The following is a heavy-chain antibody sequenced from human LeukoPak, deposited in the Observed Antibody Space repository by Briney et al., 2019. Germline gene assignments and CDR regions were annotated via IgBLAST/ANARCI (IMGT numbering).Heavy chain of an antibody. Sequence: GESLKISCKGSGYSFTSYWIGWVRQMPGKGLEWMGIIYPGDSDTRYSPSFQGQVTISADKSISTAYLQWSSLKASDTAMYHCARHSLCGGDCYYFDYWGQGTLVTVSS. CDR1: GYSFTSYW. D-gene: IGHD2-21*02. CDR2: IYPGDSDT. V-gene: IGHV5-51*01. J-gene: IGHJ4*02. CDR3: ARHSLCGGDCYYFDY.